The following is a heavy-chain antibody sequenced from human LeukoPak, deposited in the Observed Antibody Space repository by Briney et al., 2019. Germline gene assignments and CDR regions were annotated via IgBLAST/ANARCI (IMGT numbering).Heavy chain of an antibody. Sequence: PGGSLRLSCAASGFTFSNYAMSWVRQAPGEGLEWVLTISGTGDTTYYADSLKGRLTISRDNSKNTLYLQMSSLRADDTAVYYCTKGGWGTVLDYWGQGTLVTVSS. CDR2: ISGTGDTT. D-gene: IGHD3-10*01. V-gene: IGHV3-23*01. CDR1: GFTFSNYA. CDR3: TKGGWGTVLDY. J-gene: IGHJ4*02.